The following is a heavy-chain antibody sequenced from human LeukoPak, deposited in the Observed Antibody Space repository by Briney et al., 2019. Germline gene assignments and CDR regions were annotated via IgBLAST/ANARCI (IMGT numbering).Heavy chain of an antibody. CDR3: ARVRGYKDDNMWYLWFDP. D-gene: IGHD5-12*01. Sequence: PSETLSLTCAVSGVSTSGYFWSWIRQPAGKGLEWIGRIIDTGTTDYSPSLRSRVTMSVDTSRNQVSLNLRSVTAADTAVYYCARVRGYKDDNMWYLWFDPWGQGTRVTVSS. CDR1: GVSTSGYF. V-gene: IGHV4-4*07. CDR2: IIDTGTT. J-gene: IGHJ5*02.